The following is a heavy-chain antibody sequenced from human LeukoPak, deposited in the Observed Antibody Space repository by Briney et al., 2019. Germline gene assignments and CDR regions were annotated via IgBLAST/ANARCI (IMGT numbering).Heavy chain of an antibody. J-gene: IGHJ6*02. CDR2: INPNSGGT. CDR1: GYTFTGYY. D-gene: IGHD2-8*01. V-gene: IGHV1-2*06. CDR3: ARDPRYCTNGVCFNYYYYGMDV. Sequence: ASVKVSCKASGYTFTGYYMHWVRQAPGQGLEWMGRINPNSGGTNYAQKFQGRVTMTRDTSISTAYMELSRLRSEDTAVYYCARDPRYCTNGVCFNYYYYGMDVWGQGTTVTVSS.